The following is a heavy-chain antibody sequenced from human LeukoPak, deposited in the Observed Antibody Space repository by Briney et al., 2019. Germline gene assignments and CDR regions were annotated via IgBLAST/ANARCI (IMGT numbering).Heavy chain of an antibody. Sequence: ASVKVSCKASGYTFTGYYMHWVRQATGQGLEWMGWMNPDSGNTGYAQKFQGRVTMTRNTSISTAYMELSSLRSEDTAVYYCARGVQQLFFTMIVVVRWFDPWGQGTLVTVSS. D-gene: IGHD3-22*01. J-gene: IGHJ5*02. CDR2: MNPDSGNT. CDR1: GYTFTGYY. V-gene: IGHV1-8*02. CDR3: ARGVQQLFFTMIVVVRWFDP.